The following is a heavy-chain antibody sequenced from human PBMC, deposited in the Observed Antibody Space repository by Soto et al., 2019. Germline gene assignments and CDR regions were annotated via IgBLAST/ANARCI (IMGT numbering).Heavy chain of an antibody. J-gene: IGHJ4*02. CDR2: VSSYNGNT. D-gene: IGHD3-10*01. CDR3: AREVEGSYSPADF. CDR1: GYTFTDHG. Sequence: QVQLVQSGPEVKKPGSSVTVSCKTSGYTFTDHGIDWVRQAPGQGLEWVGWVSSYNGNTNYAYNIKERVIMTTDASTSTAYMKLRGLRSDDMAVYYCAREVEGSYSPADFWGQGTPVTVSS. V-gene: IGHV1-18*03.